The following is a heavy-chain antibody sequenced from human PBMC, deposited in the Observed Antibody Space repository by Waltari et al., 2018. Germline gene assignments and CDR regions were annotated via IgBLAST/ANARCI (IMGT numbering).Heavy chain of an antibody. CDR3: ARGYSGYDARRPGLDY. CDR1: GFTFSSYA. J-gene: IGHJ4*02. V-gene: IGHV3-30-3*01. CDR2: ISYDGSNK. D-gene: IGHD5-12*01. Sequence: QVQLVESGGGVVQPGRSLRLSCAASGFTFSSYAMHWVRQAPGKGLEWVAVISYDGSNKYYADSVKGRFTISRDNSKNTLYLQMNSLRAEDTAVYYCARGYSGYDARRPGLDYWGQGTLVTVSS.